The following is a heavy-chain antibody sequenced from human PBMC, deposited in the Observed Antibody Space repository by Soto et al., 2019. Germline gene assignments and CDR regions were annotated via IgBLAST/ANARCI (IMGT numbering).Heavy chain of an antibody. Sequence: ASVKVSCKXSVCTFTSYGISWVRQAPGQGLEWMAGISIYNGNTNYSQKLQGIVTMTTDTSTRKAHMELRSLEFDDPAVYYRARGDTSWIDSWGKGTLATVSS. CDR2: ISIYNGNT. CDR3: ARGDTSWIDS. D-gene: IGHD2-2*01. J-gene: IGHJ4*02. CDR1: VCTFTSYG. V-gene: IGHV1-18*01.